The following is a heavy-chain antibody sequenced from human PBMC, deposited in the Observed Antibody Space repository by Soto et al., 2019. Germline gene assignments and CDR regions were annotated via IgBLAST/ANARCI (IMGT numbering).Heavy chain of an antibody. CDR1: GFTFDDYA. J-gene: IGHJ1*01. CDR3: AKDNMRSSSWPAYFQH. CDR2: ISGDGGST. D-gene: IGHD6-13*01. V-gene: IGHV3-43*02. Sequence: GGSLRLSCAASGFTFDDYAMHWVRQAPGKGLEWVSLISGDGGSTYYADSVKGRFTISRDNSKNSLYLQMNSLRTEDTALYYCAKDNMRSSSWPAYFQHWGQGTLVTVSS.